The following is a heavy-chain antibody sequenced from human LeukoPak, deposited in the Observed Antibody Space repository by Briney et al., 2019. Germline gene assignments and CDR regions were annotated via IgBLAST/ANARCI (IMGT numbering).Heavy chain of an antibody. D-gene: IGHD1-26*01. V-gene: IGHV4-31*03. J-gene: IGHJ4*02. CDR2: IYYSGST. CDR1: GGSISSGGYY. Sequence: SQTLSLTCTVSGGSISSGGYYWSWIRQHPGKGLEWIGYIYYSGSTYYNPSLKGRVTISVDTSKNQFSLKLRSVTAADTAVYYCARGAVGATTGWDYWGQGTLVTVSS. CDR3: ARGAVGATTGWDY.